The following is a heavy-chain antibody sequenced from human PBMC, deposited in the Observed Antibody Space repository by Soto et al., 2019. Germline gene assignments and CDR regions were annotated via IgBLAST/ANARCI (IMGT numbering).Heavy chain of an antibody. D-gene: IGHD1-1*01. CDR1: SGPSSSHN. V-gene: IGHV4-59*08. Sequence: QVQLQQSGPGLVKPSETLSLTCTVSSGPSSSHNWGWIRQSPGRGLEWIGYVYNTGGTSYNPSLRSRVTISADTSANPISLTLSSVTAADTALYYCVRQGIGNLPGLVDVWGQGTTVSVSS. J-gene: IGHJ6*02. CDR3: VRQGIGNLPGLVDV. CDR2: VYNTGGT.